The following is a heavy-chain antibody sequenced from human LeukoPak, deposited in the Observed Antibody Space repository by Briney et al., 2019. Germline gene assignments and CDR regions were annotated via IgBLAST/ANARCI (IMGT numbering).Heavy chain of an antibody. J-gene: IGHJ4*02. V-gene: IGHV4-59*08. D-gene: IGHD1-1*01. CDR1: DDSINSYY. Sequence: PSETLSLTCTVSDDSINSYYWSWIRQPPGKGLEWIGYIYYGGGTNYNPSLKSRVTISIDMSKNQFSPKLRSVTAADTAVYYCARRSTGTTFDYWGQGTLVTVSS. CDR3: ARRSTGTTFDY. CDR2: IYYGGGT.